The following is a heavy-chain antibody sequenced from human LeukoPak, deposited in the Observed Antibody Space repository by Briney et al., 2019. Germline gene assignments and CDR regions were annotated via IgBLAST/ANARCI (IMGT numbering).Heavy chain of an antibody. V-gene: IGHV1-69*06. Sequence: GSSVKVSCKASGGTFSSYAISWVRQAPGQGLEWMGGIIPIFGTANYAQKFQGRVTITADKSTSTAYMELSSLRSGDTAVYYCATGYCSGGSCPWPYWGQGTLVTVSS. CDR3: ATGYCSGGSCPWPY. CDR2: IIPIFGTA. J-gene: IGHJ4*02. CDR1: GGTFSSYA. D-gene: IGHD2-15*01.